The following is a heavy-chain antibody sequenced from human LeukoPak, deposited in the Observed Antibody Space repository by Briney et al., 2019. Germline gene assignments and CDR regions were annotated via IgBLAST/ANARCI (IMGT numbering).Heavy chain of an antibody. J-gene: IGHJ5*02. CDR2: INTNTGNP. D-gene: IGHD3-3*01. CDR3: ATTRLTYYDFWSGSPPGGWFDP. V-gene: IGHV7-4-1*02. Sequence: ASVKVSCKASGDTFSSYAITWVRQAPGQGLEWMGWINTNTGNPTYAQGFTGRFVFSLDTSVSTAYLQISSLKAEDTAVYYCATTRLTYYDFWSGSPPGGWFDPWGQGTLVTVSS. CDR1: GDTFSSYA.